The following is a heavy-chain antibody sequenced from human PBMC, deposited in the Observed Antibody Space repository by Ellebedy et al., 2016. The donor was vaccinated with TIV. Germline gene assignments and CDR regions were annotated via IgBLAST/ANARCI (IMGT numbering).Heavy chain of an antibody. CDR2: INPSGGST. D-gene: IGHD2-2*02. CDR3: ARDRYIKRIAWFDP. CDR1: GYTFTSYY. Sequence: AASVKVSCKASGYTFTSYYMHWVRQAPGQGLEWMGIINPSGGSTNYAQKLQGRVTMTTDTSTSTAYMELRSLRSDDTAVYYCARDRYIKRIAWFDPWGQGTLVTVSS. J-gene: IGHJ5*02. V-gene: IGHV1-46*01.